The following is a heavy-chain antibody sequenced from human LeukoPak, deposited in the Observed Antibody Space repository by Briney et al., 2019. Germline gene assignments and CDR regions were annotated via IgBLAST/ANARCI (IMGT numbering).Heavy chain of an antibody. CDR1: GYTFSSNW. Sequence: PGWSLRLSCAAAGYTFSSNWMSWARQAPGKGLLWAANIKQDGSKKYYVDSVKGRFTISRENAKKSLYLQINSLRAEDTAVYYCARGLGINGLALDMWGQGTMVTVSS. V-gene: IGHV3-7*05. J-gene: IGHJ3*02. D-gene: IGHD3-10*01. CDR3: ARGLGINGLALDM. CDR2: IKQDGSKK.